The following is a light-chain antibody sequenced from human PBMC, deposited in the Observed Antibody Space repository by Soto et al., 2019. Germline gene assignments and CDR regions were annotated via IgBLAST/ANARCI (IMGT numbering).Light chain of an antibody. J-gene: IGKJ4*01. V-gene: IGKV3-20*01. CDR1: QSVSSSY. Sequence: ENVLTQSPGTLSLSPGESATLSCRASQSVSSSYLAWYQQKPGQAPRLLIYAASRRATGIPDRFSGSGSGTDFTLTISRLEPGDFAVYYCQQYDTFGGGTKVEI. CDR3: QQYDT. CDR2: AAS.